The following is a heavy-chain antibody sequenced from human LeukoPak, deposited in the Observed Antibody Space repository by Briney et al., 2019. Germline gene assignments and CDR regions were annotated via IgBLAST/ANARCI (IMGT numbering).Heavy chain of an antibody. CDR1: GFTFSNYW. D-gene: IGHD3-10*01. V-gene: IGHV3-7*01. CDR2: IKQDGNDK. J-gene: IGHJ4*02. CDR3: ARDPGDY. Sequence: GGSLRLSCAASGFTFSNYWMTWVRQAPGKGLEWVASIKQDGNDKFYVDSVKGRFTISRDNAKNSLYLQMNSLRAEDTAVYNCARDPGDYWGQGTLVTVSS.